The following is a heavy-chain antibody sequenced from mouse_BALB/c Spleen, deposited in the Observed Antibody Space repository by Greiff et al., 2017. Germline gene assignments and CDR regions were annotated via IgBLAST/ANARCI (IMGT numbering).Heavy chain of an antibody. CDR3: ANLYYGNYWFAY. CDR1: GYAFSSYW. CDR2: IYTGDGDT. J-gene: IGHJ3*01. Sequence: QVQLQQSGAELVRPGSSVKISCKASGYAFSSYWMNWVKQRPGQGLEWVGQIYTGDGDTNYNGKLKGKATLTADKSSSTGYMQLSRLTSEDSAVYFCANLYYGNYWFAYWGQGTLVTVSA. V-gene: IGHV1-80*01. D-gene: IGHD2-1*01.